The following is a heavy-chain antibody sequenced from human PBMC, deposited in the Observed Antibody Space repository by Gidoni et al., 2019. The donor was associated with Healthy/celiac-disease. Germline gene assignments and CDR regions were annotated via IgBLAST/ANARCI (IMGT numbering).Heavy chain of an antibody. CDR3: AKDGGYQLLSWWFDP. J-gene: IGHJ5*02. D-gene: IGHD2-2*01. Sequence: QVQLVESGGGLVQPGRSLRLSCAASGFTFISYGMHWVRQAPGKGLEWVAVISYDGSNKYYADSVKGRFTISRDNSKNTLYLQMNSLRAEDTAVYYCAKDGGYQLLSWWFDPWGQGTLVTVSS. CDR2: ISYDGSNK. CDR1: GFTFISYG. V-gene: IGHV3-30*18.